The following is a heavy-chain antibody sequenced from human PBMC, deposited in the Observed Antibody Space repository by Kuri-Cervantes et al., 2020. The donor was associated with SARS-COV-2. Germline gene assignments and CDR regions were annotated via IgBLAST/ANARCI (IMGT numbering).Heavy chain of an antibody. D-gene: IGHD3-3*01. J-gene: IGHJ3*02. CDR2: ISYDGSNK. V-gene: IGHV3-30-3*01. CDR3: AREGGGDPLVPGFGVVIHDAFDI. CDR1: GFTFSSYA. Sequence: GESLKISCAASGFTFSSYAMHWVRQAPGKGLEWVAVISYDGSNKYYADSVKGRFTISRDNAKNSLYLQMNSLRAEDTAVYYCAREGGGDPLVPGFGVVIHDAFDIWGQGTMVTVSS.